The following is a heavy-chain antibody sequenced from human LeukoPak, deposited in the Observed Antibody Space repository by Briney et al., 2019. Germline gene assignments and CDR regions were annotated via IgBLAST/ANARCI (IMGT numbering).Heavy chain of an antibody. J-gene: IGHJ6*02. V-gene: IGHV3-7*01. CDR1: RFTFSAYA. CDR2: IKQDGSEK. Sequence: GGSLRLSCAASRFTFSAYAMYWVRQAPGKGLEWVANIKQDGSEKHFGDSVKGRFTISRDNAKKSLYLQMNSLRAEDTAVYYCARDLNIVVVPAHGMDVWGQGTTVTVSS. CDR3: ARDLNIVVVPAHGMDV. D-gene: IGHD2-2*01.